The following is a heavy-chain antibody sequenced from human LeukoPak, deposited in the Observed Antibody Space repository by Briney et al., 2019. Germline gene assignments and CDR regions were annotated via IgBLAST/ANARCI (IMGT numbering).Heavy chain of an antibody. CDR3: ASRTLTGGIWYFDL. CDR1: GGSINRSPYY. V-gene: IGHV4-39*01. Sequence: SETLSLTCTVSGGSINRSPYYWGWIRQPPGKGLEWIGNIYYTGPTYDNPSLKSRITLSVDTSQNQFSLKMTSVTAADTAVYYCASRTLTGGIWYFDLWGRGTLVTVSS. D-gene: IGHD7-27*01. CDR2: IYYTGPT. J-gene: IGHJ2*01.